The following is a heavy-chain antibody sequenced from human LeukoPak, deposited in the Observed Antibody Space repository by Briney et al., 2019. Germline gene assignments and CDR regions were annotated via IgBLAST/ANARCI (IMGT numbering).Heavy chain of an antibody. CDR2: ITNGGSTI. V-gene: IGHV3-11*04. D-gene: IGHD3-16*01. J-gene: IGHJ4*02. CDR1: GFTFSDYY. Sequence: GGSLRLSCVASGFTFSDYYMTWIRQAPGKGLDWISYITNGGSTIYYADSVRGRFTISRDNAKNSLYLQMNSLRAEDTAVYYCARDLGGTNDYWGQGTLVTVSS. CDR3: ARDLGGTNDY.